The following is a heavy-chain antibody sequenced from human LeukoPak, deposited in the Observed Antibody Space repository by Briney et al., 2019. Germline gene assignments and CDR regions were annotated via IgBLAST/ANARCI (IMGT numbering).Heavy chain of an antibody. Sequence: GGSLRLSCAASGFTFSSYWMSWVRQAPGKGLEWVANIKQDGSEKYYVDSVKGRFTISRDNAKNSLYLHLNSLRAEDTAVYYCAREGITATADYWGHGNLIIVSS. D-gene: IGHD6-13*01. CDR1: GFTFSSYW. CDR2: IKQDGSEK. J-gene: IGHJ4*03. V-gene: IGHV3-7*01. CDR3: AREGITATADY.